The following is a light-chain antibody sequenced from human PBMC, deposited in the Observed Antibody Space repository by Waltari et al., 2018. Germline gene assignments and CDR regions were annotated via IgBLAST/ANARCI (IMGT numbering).Light chain of an antibody. J-gene: IGKJ4*01. CDR3: QQRLNWPLT. CDR1: QSVGTY. V-gene: IGKV3-11*01. Sequence: EIVLTQSPAILSFSPGERATLSCRASQSVGTYLAWYQQRPGQSPRLLIYDASYRSTGIPYRFSGSRSETDFTLTISSLQPEDFSVYYCQQRLNWPLTFGGGTRVQI. CDR2: DAS.